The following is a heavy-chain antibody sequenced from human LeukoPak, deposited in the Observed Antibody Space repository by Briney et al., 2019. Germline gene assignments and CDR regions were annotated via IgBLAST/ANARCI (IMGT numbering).Heavy chain of an antibody. V-gene: IGHV3-21*01. CDR3: ARDFSLQLFDY. Sequence: GGSLRLSCAASGFTFSSYNMKWVRQAPGKGLEWVSSISSRSSYIFYADSVKGRFTISRDNAKNSLFLQMNSLRAEDTAVYYCARDFSLQLFDYWGQGTLVTVFS. CDR2: ISSRSSYI. CDR1: GFTFSSYN. J-gene: IGHJ4*02. D-gene: IGHD5-24*01.